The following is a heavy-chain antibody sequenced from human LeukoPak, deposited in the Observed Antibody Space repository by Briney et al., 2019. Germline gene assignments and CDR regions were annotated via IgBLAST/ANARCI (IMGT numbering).Heavy chain of an antibody. D-gene: IGHD6-13*01. CDR2: ISYDGSNK. Sequence: GRSLRLSCAASGFTFSSYAMHWVRQAPDKGLEWVAVISYDGSNKYYADSVKGRFTISRDNSKNTLYLQMNSLRAEDTAVYYCARDRSSSSLYYYYYYGMDVWGQGTTVTVSS. CDR1: GFTFSSYA. V-gene: IGHV3-30*04. J-gene: IGHJ6*02. CDR3: ARDRSSSSLYYYYYYGMDV.